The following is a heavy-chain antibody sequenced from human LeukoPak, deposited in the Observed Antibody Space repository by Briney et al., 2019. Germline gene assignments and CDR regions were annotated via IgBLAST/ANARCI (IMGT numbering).Heavy chain of an antibody. CDR1: GGSISSSSYY. D-gene: IGHD3-22*01. J-gene: IGHJ4*02. CDR3: ARHSPYYYDSSGYYYGDCFDY. Sequence: SEXLPLTXXVXGGSISSSSYYWGWIRQPPGKGLXWIGSIYYSGSTYYNPSLKSRVTISVDTSKNQFSLKLSSVTAADTAVYYCARHSPYYYDSSGYYYGDCFDYWGQGTLVTVSS. CDR2: IYYSGST. V-gene: IGHV4-39*01.